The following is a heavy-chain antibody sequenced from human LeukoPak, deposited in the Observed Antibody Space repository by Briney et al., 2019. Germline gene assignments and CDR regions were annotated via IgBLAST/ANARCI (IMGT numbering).Heavy chain of an antibody. CDR1: GFTFSSYS. CDR3: ALSSRGYFQH. V-gene: IGHV3-48*04. CDR2: ISSSSSTI. D-gene: IGHD6-13*01. Sequence: GGSLRLSCAASGFTFSSYSMNWVRQAPGKGLEWVSYISSSSSTIYYADSVKGRFTISRDNAKNSLYLQMNSLRAEDTAVYYCALSSRGYFQHWGQGTLVTVSS. J-gene: IGHJ1*01.